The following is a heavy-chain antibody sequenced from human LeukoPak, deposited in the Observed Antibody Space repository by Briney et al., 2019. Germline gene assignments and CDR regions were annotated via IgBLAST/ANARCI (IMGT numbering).Heavy chain of an antibody. Sequence: SETLSLTCTVSGGSISSGGYYWSWIRQHPGKGLEWIGYIYYSGSTYYNPSLKSRVTISVDTSKNQFSLKLSSVTAADTAVYYCARAGYYDFWGGYLYYFDYWGQGTLVTVSS. CDR2: IYYSGST. J-gene: IGHJ4*02. CDR1: GGSISSGGYY. V-gene: IGHV4-31*03. D-gene: IGHD3-3*01. CDR3: ARAGYYDFWGGYLYYFDY.